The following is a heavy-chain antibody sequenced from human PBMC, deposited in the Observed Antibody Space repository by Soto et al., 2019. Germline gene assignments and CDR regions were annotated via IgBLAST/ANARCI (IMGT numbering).Heavy chain of an antibody. CDR1: GGSISSSSYY. CDR2: IYYSGST. V-gene: IGHV4-39*02. D-gene: IGHD2-21*01. CDR3: ARDRTRSLGLWWFDP. J-gene: IGHJ5*02. Sequence: PSETLSLTCTVSGGSISSSSYYWGWIRQPPGKGLEWIGSIYYSGSTYYNPSLKSRVTISVDTSKNQFSLKLSSVTAADTAVYYCARDRTRSLGLWWFDPWGQGTLVTVSS.